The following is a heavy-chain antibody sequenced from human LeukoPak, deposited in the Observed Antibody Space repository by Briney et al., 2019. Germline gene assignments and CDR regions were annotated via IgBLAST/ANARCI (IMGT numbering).Heavy chain of an antibody. CDR1: GFTFSTYD. Sequence: GGSLRLSCAASGFTFSTYDMHWVRQAPGKGLEWVAFIRYDASNKFYADSVKGRFTISRDNSKNTLYLQMNSLRAEDTAVYYCAKDLGLLWFGEVGSFDYWGQGTLVTVSS. CDR3: AKDLGLLWFGEVGSFDY. D-gene: IGHD3-10*01. J-gene: IGHJ4*02. V-gene: IGHV3-30*02. CDR2: IRYDASNK.